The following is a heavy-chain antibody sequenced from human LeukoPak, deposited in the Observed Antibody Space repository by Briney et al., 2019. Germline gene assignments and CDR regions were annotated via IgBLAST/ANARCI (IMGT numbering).Heavy chain of an antibody. J-gene: IGHJ6*03. CDR2: INPNSGGT. CDR1: GYTFTGYY. Sequence: ASVKVSCKASGYTFTGYYMHWVRQAPGQGLEWMGRINPNSGGTNYAQKFQGRVTMTRDTSISTAYMELSRLRSDDTAVYYCARDGEGYSSGWYLGYYYYYMDVWGKGTTVTVSS. D-gene: IGHD6-19*01. V-gene: IGHV1-2*06. CDR3: ARDGEGYSSGWYLGYYYYYMDV.